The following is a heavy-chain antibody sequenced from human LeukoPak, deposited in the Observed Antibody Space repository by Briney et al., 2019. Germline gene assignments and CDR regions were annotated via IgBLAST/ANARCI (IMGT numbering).Heavy chain of an antibody. CDR3: ATQGYNNQTMDV. J-gene: IGHJ6*02. V-gene: IGHV4-39*01. D-gene: IGHD5-24*01. CDR2: VYFSGST. Sequence: SETLSLTCTVSGDSIRTTRYWGWIRQPPGKGLEWIGAVYFSGSTYYNLSLKSRVIISVDTSKNQFSLKLTSVTAADTAVYYCATQGYNNQTMDVWGQGTTVTVSS. CDR1: GDSIRTTRY.